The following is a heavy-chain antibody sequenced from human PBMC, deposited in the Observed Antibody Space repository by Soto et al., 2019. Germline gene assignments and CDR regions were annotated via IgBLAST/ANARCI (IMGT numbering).Heavy chain of an antibody. V-gene: IGHV3-48*02. CDR3: ARDLNWGIDY. D-gene: IGHD7-27*01. Sequence: PGGSLRLSCAASGFTVSTFSMNWVRQAPGKGLEWVSYISGTYAIYYADSVQGRFTISRDNAKNSVYLQMNSLRDEDSAIYYCARDLNWGIDYWGQGALVTVSS. J-gene: IGHJ4*02. CDR1: GFTVSTFS. CDR2: ISGTYAI.